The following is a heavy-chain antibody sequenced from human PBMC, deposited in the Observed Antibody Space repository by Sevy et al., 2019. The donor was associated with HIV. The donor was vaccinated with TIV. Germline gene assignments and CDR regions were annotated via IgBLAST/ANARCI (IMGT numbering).Heavy chain of an antibody. CDR3: AKPASLNLWFAY. Sequence: RGFLRLSCVASGFNFTASAMSWVRQSPGKGLEGVSTIGRSGSSSHYAHSVKGRFTVSRDNSKRTLYLQMNSLTADDTAVYLCAKPASLNLWFAYWGQGILVTVSS. CDR2: IGRSGSSS. V-gene: IGHV3-23*01. J-gene: IGHJ1*01. D-gene: IGHD3-10*01. CDR1: GFNFTASA.